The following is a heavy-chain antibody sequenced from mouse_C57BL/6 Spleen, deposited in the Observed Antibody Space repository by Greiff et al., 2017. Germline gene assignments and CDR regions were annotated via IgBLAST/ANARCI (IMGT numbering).Heavy chain of an antibody. CDR3: ARHGTSYFDY. J-gene: IGHJ2*01. D-gene: IGHD4-1*01. Sequence: EVKLMESGGDLVKPGGSLKLSCAASGFTFSSYGMSWVRQTPDKRLEWVATISSGGSYTYYPDSVKGRFTISRDNAKNTLYLQMSSLKSEDTAMYYCARHGTSYFDYWGQGTTRTVSS. CDR1: GFTFSSYG. CDR2: ISSGGSYT. V-gene: IGHV5-6*01.